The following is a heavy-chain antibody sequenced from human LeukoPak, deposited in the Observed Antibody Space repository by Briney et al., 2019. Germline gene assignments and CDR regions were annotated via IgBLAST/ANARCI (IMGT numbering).Heavy chain of an antibody. CDR2: MSYDGSND. CDR1: GFTFSSFA. V-gene: IGHV3-30-3*01. Sequence: GGSLRLSCAASGFTFSSFAMHWVRQAPGKGLEWLAVMSYDGSNDYYAGSLKGRLSMSRDNSRNTLSLQIKSLRPDDTAVYYCARDAGGAFYWYFDLWGRGTLATVSS. J-gene: IGHJ2*01. D-gene: IGHD3-16*01. CDR3: ARDAGGAFYWYFDL.